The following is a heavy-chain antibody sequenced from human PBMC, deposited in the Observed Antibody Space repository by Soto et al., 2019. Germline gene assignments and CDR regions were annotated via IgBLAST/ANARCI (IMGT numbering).Heavy chain of an antibody. V-gene: IGHV3-48*02. CDR1: GFTFSSYS. J-gene: IGHJ3*02. CDR3: ARDPGYSSSWYPFVKSGFGAFDI. Sequence: GGSLRLSCAASGFTFSSYSMNWVRQAPGKGLEWVSYISSSSSTIYYADSVKGRFTISRDNAKNSLYLQMNSLRDEDTAVYYCARDPGYSSSWYPFVKSGFGAFDIWGQGTMVTVSS. CDR2: ISSSSSTI. D-gene: IGHD6-13*01.